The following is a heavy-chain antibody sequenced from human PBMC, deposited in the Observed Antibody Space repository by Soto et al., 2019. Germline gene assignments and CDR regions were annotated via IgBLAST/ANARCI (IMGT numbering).Heavy chain of an antibody. CDR3: ARGGRSGPFDS. CDR1: GFTFSSYA. J-gene: IGHJ4*02. V-gene: IGHV3-30-3*01. CDR2: ISYDGSHK. D-gene: IGHD6-19*01. Sequence: QVQLVESGGGVVQPGTSLRLSCAASGFTFSSYAMHWVRQAPGKGLEWVAVISYDGSHKKYTDSVKGRFTISRDDSKNTLHLQTNSLRIEDTAVYFCARGGRSGPFDSWGQGTLVTVSS.